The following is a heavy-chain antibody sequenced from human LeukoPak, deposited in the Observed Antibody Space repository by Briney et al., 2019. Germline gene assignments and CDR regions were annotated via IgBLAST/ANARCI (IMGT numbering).Heavy chain of an antibody. J-gene: IGHJ4*02. V-gene: IGHV5-51*01. CDR3: ARRPRRGYSGYDY. CDR1: GYSFTSYW. Sequence: PGESLKISCKGSGYSFTSYWIGWVRQLPGKGLEWMGIIYPGDSDTRYSPSFRGQVTISADKSISTAYLQWSSLKASDTAMYYCARRPRRGYSGYDYWGQGTLVTVSS. D-gene: IGHD5-12*01. CDR2: IYPGDSDT.